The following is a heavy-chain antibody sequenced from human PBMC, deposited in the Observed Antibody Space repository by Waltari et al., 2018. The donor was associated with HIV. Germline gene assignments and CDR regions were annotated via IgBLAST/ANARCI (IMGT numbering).Heavy chain of an antibody. D-gene: IGHD2-2*02. Sequence: QVQLQESGPGLVKPSETLSLTCTVSGGSISSYYWSWIRQPPGKGLEWIGYIYYSGSTNYNPSLKSRVTISVDTSKNQFSLKLGSVTAADTAVYYCARVLVVVPAAIRGGWFDPWGQGTLVTVSS. CDR3: ARVLVVVPAAIRGGWFDP. CDR1: GGSISSYY. V-gene: IGHV4-59*01. CDR2: IYYSGST. J-gene: IGHJ5*02.